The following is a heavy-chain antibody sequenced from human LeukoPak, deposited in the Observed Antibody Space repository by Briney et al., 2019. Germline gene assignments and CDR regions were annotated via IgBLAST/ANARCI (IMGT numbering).Heavy chain of an antibody. D-gene: IGHD3-22*01. CDR2: FDPEDGET. CDR3: ATIVVVKGPDAFDI. CDR1: GYTLTELS. Sequence: GASEKVSCKVSGYTLTELSMQWVRQAPGKGLEWTGGFDPEDGETIYAQKFQGRVTMTEDTATDTAYMELSSLRSEDTAVYYCATIVVVKGPDAFDIWGQGTMVTVSS. V-gene: IGHV1-24*01. J-gene: IGHJ3*02.